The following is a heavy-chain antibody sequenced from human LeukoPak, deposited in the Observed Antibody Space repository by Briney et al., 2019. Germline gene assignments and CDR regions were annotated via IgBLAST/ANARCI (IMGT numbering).Heavy chain of an antibody. CDR1: GDSVSSNSAA. CDR2: TYYRSKWYN. Sequence: SQTLSLTYAISGDSVSSNSAAWNWIRQSPSRGLEWLGRTYYRSKWYNDYAVSVKSRITINPDTSKNQFSLQLNSVTPEDTAVYYCARDLIAAAGTHYYYGMDVWGQGTTVTVSS. V-gene: IGHV6-1*01. CDR3: ARDLIAAAGTHYYYGMDV. D-gene: IGHD6-13*01. J-gene: IGHJ6*02.